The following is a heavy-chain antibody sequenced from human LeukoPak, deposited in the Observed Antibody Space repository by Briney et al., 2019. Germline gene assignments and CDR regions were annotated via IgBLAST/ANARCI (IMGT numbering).Heavy chain of an antibody. J-gene: IGHJ4*02. CDR3: ANGLGYCSSTSCLDNFDY. CDR1: GFTFSSYA. CDR2: ISGSGGST. V-gene: IGHV3-23*01. D-gene: IGHD2-2*01. Sequence: PGGSLRLSCAASGFTFSSYAMSWVRQAPGKGLEWVSAISGSGGSTYYADSVMGRFTISRDNSKNTLYLQMNSLRAEDTAVYYCANGLGYCSSTSCLDNFDYWGQGTLVTVSS.